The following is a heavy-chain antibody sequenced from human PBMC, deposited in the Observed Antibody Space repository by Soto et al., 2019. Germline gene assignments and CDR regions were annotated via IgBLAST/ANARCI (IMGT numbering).Heavy chain of an antibody. CDR3: ARHGTIYVSWGYYNTGDYYYYYGMDV. Sequence: SETLSLTCTVSGGSISSSSYYWGWIRQPPGKGLEWIGSIYYSGSTYYNPSLKSRVTISVDTSKNQFSLKLSSVTAADTAVYYCARHGTIYVSWGYYNTGDYYYYYGMDVWGQGTTVTVSS. CDR1: GGSISSSSYY. V-gene: IGHV4-39*01. J-gene: IGHJ6*02. D-gene: IGHD3-10*01. CDR2: IYYSGST.